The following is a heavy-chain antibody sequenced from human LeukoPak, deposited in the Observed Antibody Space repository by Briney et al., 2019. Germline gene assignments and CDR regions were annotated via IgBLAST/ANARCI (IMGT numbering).Heavy chain of an antibody. V-gene: IGHV1-69*01. CDR2: IIPIFGTA. Sequence: SVKVSCKASGGTFSSYAISWVRQAPGQGLEWMGGIIPIFGTANYAQKFQGRVTITADESTSTAYMELRSLRSDDTAVYYCARDPEFTYYYGSGSHLNWFDPWGQGTLVTVSS. CDR3: ARDPEFTYYYGSGSHLNWFDP. J-gene: IGHJ5*02. D-gene: IGHD3-10*01. CDR1: GGTFSSYA.